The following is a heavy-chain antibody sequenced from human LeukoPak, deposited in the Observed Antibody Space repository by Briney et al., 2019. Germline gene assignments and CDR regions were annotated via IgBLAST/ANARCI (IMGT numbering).Heavy chain of an antibody. V-gene: IGHV3-53*04. D-gene: IGHD1-26*01. CDR1: GFTVSSNY. CDR3: SRLVGATYFDY. Sequence: GGSLRLSCAASGFTVSSNYMTWVRQAPGKGLEWVSVIYAGGSTYYADSVKGRFTISRQTSKNTLYLQMNGLRAEDTAVYYCSRLVGATYFDYWGQGTLVTVSS. CDR2: IYAGGST. J-gene: IGHJ4*02.